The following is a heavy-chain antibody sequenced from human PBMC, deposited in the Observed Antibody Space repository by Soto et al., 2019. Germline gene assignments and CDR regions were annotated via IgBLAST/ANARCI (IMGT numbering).Heavy chain of an antibody. J-gene: IGHJ2*01. D-gene: IGHD6-13*01. CDR3: VRIITAAGGGRYFDL. CDR2: INSSSSYT. CDR1: GFTFSDYY. V-gene: IGHV3-11*05. Sequence: QVQLVESGGGLVKPGGSLRLSCAASGFTFSDYYMSWIRQAPGKGLEWVSYINSSSSYTNYADSVKGRFTISRDNAKNSLYLQMNSLRAEDTAVYYCVRIITAAGGGRYFDLWGRGTLVTVSS.